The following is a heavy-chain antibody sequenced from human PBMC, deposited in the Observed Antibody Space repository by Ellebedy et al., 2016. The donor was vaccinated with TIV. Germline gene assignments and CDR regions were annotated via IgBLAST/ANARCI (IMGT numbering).Heavy chain of an antibody. D-gene: IGHD2-8*01. CDR1: GYTFTSYD. CDR3: ARGIVLMVYAILVNYYGMDV. Sequence: AASVKISCKASGYTFTSYDINWVRQDTGQGLEWMGWMNPNSSNTGYAQKFQGRDTMTRNTSISTAYMELSSLRSEDTAVYYCARGIVLMVYAILVNYYGMDVWGQGTTVTVSS. J-gene: IGHJ6*02. CDR2: MNPNSSNT. V-gene: IGHV1-8*01.